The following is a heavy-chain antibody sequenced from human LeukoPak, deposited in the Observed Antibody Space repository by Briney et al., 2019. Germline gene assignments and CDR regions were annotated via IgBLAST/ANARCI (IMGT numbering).Heavy chain of an antibody. Sequence: GGSLRLSCAASGFTFSSYAMHWVRQAPGKGLEWVAVISYDGSNKYYADSVKGRFTISRDNSKNTLYLQMNSLRAEDTAVYYCARDGRLVDYYYYMDVWGKGTTVTVSS. CDR3: ARDGRLVDYYYYMDV. CDR2: ISYDGSNK. V-gene: IGHV3-30-3*01. J-gene: IGHJ6*03. D-gene: IGHD2-15*01. CDR1: GFTFSSYA.